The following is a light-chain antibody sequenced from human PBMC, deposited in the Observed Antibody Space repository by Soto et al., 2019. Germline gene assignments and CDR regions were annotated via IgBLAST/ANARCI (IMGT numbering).Light chain of an antibody. V-gene: IGKV3-15*01. CDR1: QSVNSN. Sequence: EIVMTQSPATLSESPGERATLSCRASQSVNSNLAWYQQKPGQAPRLVIYGASTRATGIPARFSGSGSGTEFTLTISSLQSEDFAVYYCQQYKNFWTFGQGTKVEIK. CDR3: QQYKNFWT. J-gene: IGKJ1*01. CDR2: GAS.